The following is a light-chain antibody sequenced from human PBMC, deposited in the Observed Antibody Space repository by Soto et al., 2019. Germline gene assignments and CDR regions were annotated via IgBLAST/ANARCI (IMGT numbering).Light chain of an antibody. CDR3: QQYNNWPRT. V-gene: IGKV3-15*01. CDR2: GAT. J-gene: IGKJ1*01. CDR1: QSVNIY. Sequence: EIEMTQSPATLPVSPGERATLSFRASQSVNIYLAWYQQKPGQAPRLLIHGATTRATGIPARFSGSGSGTEFTLTISSLQSEDFAVYYCQQYNNWPRTFGQGTKVDIK.